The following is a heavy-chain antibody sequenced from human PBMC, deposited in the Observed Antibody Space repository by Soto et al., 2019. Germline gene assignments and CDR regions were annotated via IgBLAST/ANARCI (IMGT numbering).Heavy chain of an antibody. J-gene: IGHJ4*02. CDR1: GDSINTNNW. Sequence: QVQLQESGPGLVKPSETLSLTCAVSGDSINTNNWWSWVRQPPGRGLEWIGEIYHTGSTNYNPSLKSRVTISADRSKNQWSPRLNSVTAADTAVYFCARDTHWGLGDWGQGTLVIVSS. CDR2: IYHTGST. D-gene: IGHD7-27*01. CDR3: ARDTHWGLGD. V-gene: IGHV4-4*02.